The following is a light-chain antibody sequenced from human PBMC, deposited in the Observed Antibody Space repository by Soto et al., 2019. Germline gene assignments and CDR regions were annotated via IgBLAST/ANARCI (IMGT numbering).Light chain of an antibody. J-gene: IGKJ4*01. V-gene: IGKV1-39*01. CDR2: AAS. CDR1: QSISSY. Sequence: DIQMTQSPSSLSASVGDRVTITCRASQSISSYLNWYQQKPGKAPKLLIYAASSLQSGVPSRFSGSGSGTDFTLTISSLQPDDFATYYCQQSYSTLLTFGGGTKVEI. CDR3: QQSYSTLLT.